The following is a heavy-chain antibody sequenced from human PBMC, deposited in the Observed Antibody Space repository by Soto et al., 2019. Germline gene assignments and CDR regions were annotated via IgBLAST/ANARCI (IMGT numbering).Heavy chain of an antibody. Sequence: QVQLQESGPGLVKPSETLSLTCTVSGGSISSYYWSWIRQPPGKGLEWIGYIYYSGSTNYNPSLKSRVTISVDTSKNQFSLKLSSVTAADTAVYYCASLQSGSIDYWGQGTLVTVSS. D-gene: IGHD1-26*01. CDR3: ASLQSGSIDY. J-gene: IGHJ4*02. CDR1: GGSISSYY. CDR2: IYYSGST. V-gene: IGHV4-59*01.